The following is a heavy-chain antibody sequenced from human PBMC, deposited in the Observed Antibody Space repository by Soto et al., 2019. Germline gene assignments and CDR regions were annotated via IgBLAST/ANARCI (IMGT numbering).Heavy chain of an antibody. CDR1: GFSFSSQW. J-gene: IGHJ4*02. CDR3: VKDIR. CDR2: INSYGSRI. V-gene: IGHV3-74*01. Sequence: EVQLVESGGGLVQPGGSLRLSCAASGFSFSSQWMYWVRQSPGKGPGWVADINSYGSRIGYADSVKGRFTISRDNAKNTLYLQMNSLGVEDTAVYYCVKDIRWGRGTLVTVSS.